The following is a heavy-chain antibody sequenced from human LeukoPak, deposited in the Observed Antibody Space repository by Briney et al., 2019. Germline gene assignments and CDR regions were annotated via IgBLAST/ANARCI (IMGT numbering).Heavy chain of an antibody. V-gene: IGHV3-30*19. CDR3: ARDRYSSSWYEGSSWFDP. CDR2: ISYDGSNK. Sequence: GGSLRLSCAASGFTFSSYGMHWVRQAPGKGLEWVAVISYDGSNKYYADSVKGRFTISRDNSKNTLYLQMNSLRAEDTAVYYCARDRYSSSWYEGSSWFDPWGQGTLVTVSS. D-gene: IGHD6-13*01. CDR1: GFTFSSYG. J-gene: IGHJ5*02.